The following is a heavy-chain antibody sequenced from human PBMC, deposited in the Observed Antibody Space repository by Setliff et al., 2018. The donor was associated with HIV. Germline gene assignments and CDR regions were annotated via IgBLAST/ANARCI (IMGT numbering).Heavy chain of an antibody. D-gene: IGHD5-12*01. CDR1: GVSMSSHY. Sequence: NPSETLSLTCNVSGVSMSSHYWSWIRQAPGQPPNKGLEWIGNIYYSGTTNYNPSLESRVTISIDTSKSQFSLKLTSVTTADTAMYYCAGRGGYNDWYFDYWGQGALVTV. CDR2: IYYSGTT. J-gene: IGHJ4*02. CDR3: AGRGGYNDWYFDY. V-gene: IGHV4-59*11.